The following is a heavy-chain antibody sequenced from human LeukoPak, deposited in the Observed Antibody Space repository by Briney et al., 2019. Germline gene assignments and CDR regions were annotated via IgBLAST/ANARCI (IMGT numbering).Heavy chain of an antibody. Sequence: SATLSLTCAVYGVPFRGYYWIWIPQPPGKGLEWMGEVNHSGSTSYDQSHKSRVTISVDTSKNQYSLRLRSVTAADTAVYYCVRSESVSIWFGEPNYFDSWRQGTLVTVSS. D-gene: IGHD3-10*01. CDR2: VNHSGST. CDR1: GVPFRGYY. J-gene: IGHJ4*02. V-gene: IGHV4-34*01. CDR3: VRSESVSIWFGEPNYFDS.